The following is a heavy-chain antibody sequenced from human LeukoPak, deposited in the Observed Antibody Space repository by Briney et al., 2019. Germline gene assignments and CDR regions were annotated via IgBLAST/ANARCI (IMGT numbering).Heavy chain of an antibody. D-gene: IGHD2-15*01. CDR3: ARDRYCSGGSCYSSLFYY. Sequence: PGGSLRLSCAASGFTFSSYGMHWARQAPGKGLDWVAVIWNDGSNKFYADSVEGRFTISRDNSKNTLYLQMNSLRSEDTAVYYCARDRYCSGGSCYSSLFYYWGQGTLVTVSS. CDR2: IWNDGSNK. J-gene: IGHJ4*02. CDR1: GFTFSSYG. V-gene: IGHV3-33*01.